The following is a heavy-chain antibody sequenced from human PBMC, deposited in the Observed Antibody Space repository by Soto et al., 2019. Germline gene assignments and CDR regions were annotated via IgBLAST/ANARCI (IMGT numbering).Heavy chain of an antibody. V-gene: IGHV3-48*01. CDR1: GFTFISYS. Sequence: GRSLRLSCAASGFTFISYSMNWVRQAPGKGLEWVSYISSSSRTIYYADSVKGRFTISRDNAKNSLYLQMNSLRAEDTAVYYCARDPYGDYEDWFDPWGQGTLVTVSS. CDR2: ISSSSRTI. J-gene: IGHJ5*02. CDR3: ARDPYGDYEDWFDP. D-gene: IGHD4-17*01.